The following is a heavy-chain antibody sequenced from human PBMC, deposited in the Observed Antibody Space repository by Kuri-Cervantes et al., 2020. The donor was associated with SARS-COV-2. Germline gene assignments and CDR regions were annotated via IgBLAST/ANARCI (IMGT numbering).Heavy chain of an antibody. J-gene: IGHJ4*02. D-gene: IGHD1-26*01. V-gene: IGHV3-30*18. CDR3: AKEYSGSWGYGY. CDR2: ISYDGSNK. Sequence: GESLKISCAASGFTFSNYGMRWVRQAPGKGLEWVAVISYDGSNKYYADSVKGRFTISRDNSKNTLYLQMNSLRAEDTAVYYCAKEYSGSWGYGYWGQGTLVTVSS. CDR1: GFTFSNYG.